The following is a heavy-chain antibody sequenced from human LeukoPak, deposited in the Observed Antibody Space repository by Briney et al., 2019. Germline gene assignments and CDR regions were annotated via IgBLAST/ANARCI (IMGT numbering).Heavy chain of an antibody. CDR2: INSKADGGTT. D-gene: IGHD2/OR15-2a*01. CDR1: GFTFNYAW. V-gene: IGHV3-15*01. CDR3: TTGLTF. Sequence: GGSLRLSCAASGFTFNYAWMSWVRQAPGKGLEWVGRINSKADGGTTDYAAPMKGRFTISRDDSKNTVYLQMNSLKTEDTAVYYCTTGLTFWGQGTLVTVSS. J-gene: IGHJ4*02.